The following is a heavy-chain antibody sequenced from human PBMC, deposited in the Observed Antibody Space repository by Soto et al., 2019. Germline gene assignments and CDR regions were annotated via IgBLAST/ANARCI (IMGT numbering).Heavy chain of an antibody. V-gene: IGHV3-33*01. CDR1: GFTFSSYG. CDR2: IWYDGSNK. D-gene: IGHD3-3*01. J-gene: IGHJ3*02. Sequence: GGSLRLSCAASGFTFSSYGMHWVRQAPGKGLEWVAVIWYDGSNKYYADSVKGRFTISRDNSKNTLYLQMNSLRAEDTAVYYCARRDRDYDFWSGYYESDAFDIWGQGTMVTV. CDR3: ARRDRDYDFWSGYYESDAFDI.